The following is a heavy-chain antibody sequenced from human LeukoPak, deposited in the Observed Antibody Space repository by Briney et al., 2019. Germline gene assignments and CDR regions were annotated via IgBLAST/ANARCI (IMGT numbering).Heavy chain of an antibody. D-gene: IGHD3-16*01. V-gene: IGHV3-7*04. CDR3: ARDMIILQS. CDR2: IKQDGSEK. J-gene: IGHJ5*02. CDR1: GFIFSNYW. Sequence: GGSLRLSCSAAGFIFSNYWMTWVRQAPGKGLEWVANIKQDGSEKYYVDSVKGRFTISRDNAKKSLYLQMNSLRAEDTAVYFCARDMIILQSWGQGTLVTVSS.